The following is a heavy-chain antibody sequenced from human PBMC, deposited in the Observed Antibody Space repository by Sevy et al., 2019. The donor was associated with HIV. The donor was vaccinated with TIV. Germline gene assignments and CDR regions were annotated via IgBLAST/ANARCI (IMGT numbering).Heavy chain of an antibody. Sequence: GESLKIYCKGSGYSFSSHWIGWVRQMPGRGLEWMGIMYPGDSDIRYSPSFEGQVHLSAATSIDTAYLQWSSLKASDTAGDYWARFPPTVTTGNYYYYGMDVWGQGTTVTVSS. V-gene: IGHV5-51*01. D-gene: IGHD4-17*01. CDR3: ARFPPTVTTGNYYYYGMDV. J-gene: IGHJ6*02. CDR2: MYPGDSDI. CDR1: GYSFSSHW.